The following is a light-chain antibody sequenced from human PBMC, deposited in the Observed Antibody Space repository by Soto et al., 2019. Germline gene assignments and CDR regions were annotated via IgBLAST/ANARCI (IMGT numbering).Light chain of an antibody. CDR2: DAS. CDR1: QNIGNF. CDR3: QQYDNLPPLT. J-gene: IGKJ4*01. Sequence: DTQMTQSPSSLSASVGDRVTITCQASQNIGNFLSWYQQRPGKAPKLLLYDASNLETGVPSRFSGSGSGTDFTSTISGLQSEDVVTYYCQQYDNLPPLTFGGGTKVDIK. V-gene: IGKV1-33*01.